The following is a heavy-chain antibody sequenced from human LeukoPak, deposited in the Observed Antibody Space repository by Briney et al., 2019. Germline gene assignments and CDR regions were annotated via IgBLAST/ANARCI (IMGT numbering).Heavy chain of an antibody. V-gene: IGHV3-33*01. Sequence: TGRSLRLSCAASGFTFSSYGMHWVRQAPGKGLEGVAVIWYDGSNKYYADSVKGRFTISRDNSKNTLYLQMNSLRAEDTAVYYCARDESIAAYVYWGQGTLVTVSS. CDR1: GFTFSSYG. CDR3: ARDESIAAYVY. CDR2: IWYDGSNK. D-gene: IGHD6-6*01. J-gene: IGHJ4*02.